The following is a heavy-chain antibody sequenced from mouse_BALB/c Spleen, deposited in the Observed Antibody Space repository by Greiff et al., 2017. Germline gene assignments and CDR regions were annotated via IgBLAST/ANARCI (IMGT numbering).Heavy chain of an antibody. Sequence: EVQLQQSGPELVKPGASVKIPCKASGYTFTDYNMDWVKQSHGKSLEWIGDINPNNGGTIYNQKFKGKATLTVDKSSSTAYMELRSLTSEDTAVYYCAMGGNYPFAYWGQGTLVTVSA. CDR2: INPNNGGT. CDR3: AMGGNYPFAY. CDR1: GYTFTDYN. J-gene: IGHJ3*01. D-gene: IGHD2-1*01. V-gene: IGHV1-18*01.